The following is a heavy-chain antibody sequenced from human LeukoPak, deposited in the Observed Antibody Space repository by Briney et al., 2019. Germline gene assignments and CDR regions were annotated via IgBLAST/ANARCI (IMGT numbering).Heavy chain of an antibody. D-gene: IGHD2-21*01. CDR3: ASSNSVYWGAYYYGMDV. Sequence: GGSLRLSCAASGFTFSSYSMNWVRQAPGKGLEWVSSISSSSSYIYYADSVKGRFTISRDNAKNSLYLQMNSLRSEDTAVYYCASSNSVYWGAYYYGMDVWGQGTTVTVSS. J-gene: IGHJ6*02. V-gene: IGHV3-21*04. CDR2: ISSSSSYI. CDR1: GFTFSSYS.